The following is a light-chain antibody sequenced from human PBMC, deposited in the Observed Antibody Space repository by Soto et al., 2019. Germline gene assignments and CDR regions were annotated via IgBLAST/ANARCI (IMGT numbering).Light chain of an antibody. J-gene: IGKJ5*01. CDR3: QQRSNWPLIT. V-gene: IGKV3-11*01. CDR1: QSVSSY. Sequence: EIVLTQSPATLSLSPGERATLSCRASQSVSSYLAWYQQKPGQAPRLLIYDASNRATGIPARFSGSGSGTDFTHTIRSLEPEDFAVYYCQQRSNWPLITVGQGTRLEI. CDR2: DAS.